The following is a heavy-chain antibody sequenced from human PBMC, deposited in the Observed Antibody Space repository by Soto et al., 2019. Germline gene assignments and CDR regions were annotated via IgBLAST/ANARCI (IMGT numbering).Heavy chain of an antibody. CDR1: GFTFSGYW. CDR3: ASAAYGEYWFDP. J-gene: IGHJ5*02. D-gene: IGHD4-17*01. CDR2: INGDGRTT. V-gene: IGHV3-74*01. Sequence: EVQLVESGGGVVPPGGSLRLSCAASGFTFSGYWMHWVRQAPGKGLMWVSRINGDGRTTNYADSVKGRFTISRENAKNTVYLQINSLRAEDTAVYYCASAAYGEYWFDPWGQGTLVTVSS.